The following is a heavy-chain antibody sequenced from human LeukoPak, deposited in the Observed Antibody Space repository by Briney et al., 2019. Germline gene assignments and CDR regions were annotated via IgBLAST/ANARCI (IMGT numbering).Heavy chain of an antibody. V-gene: IGHV3-23*01. CDR3: AKDDDWGRYKH. D-gene: IGHD3-16*01. Sequence: GGSLRLSCAASGFTFSSYWMSWVRQAPGKGLEWVSGISPSGGITYYTDSVKGRFTISRDNSKNTQSLQMNSLRAEDTAVYYCAKDDDWGRYKHWGQGTLVTVSS. CDR1: GFTFSSYW. J-gene: IGHJ1*01. CDR2: ISPSGGIT.